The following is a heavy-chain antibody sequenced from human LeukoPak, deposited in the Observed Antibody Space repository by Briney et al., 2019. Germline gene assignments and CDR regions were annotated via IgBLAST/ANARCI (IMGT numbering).Heavy chain of an antibody. J-gene: IGHJ4*02. Sequence: PGGSLRLSCAASGFTFSTYNMNWVRQAPGKGLEWVSPISSSGSYIYYADSVKGRFTISRDNAKTSLYLQMNSLRPEDTAVYYCAAAWSNFDYWGQGILVAVSS. CDR3: AAAWSNFDY. CDR1: GFTFSTYN. CDR2: ISSSGSYI. D-gene: IGHD6-25*01. V-gene: IGHV3-21*01.